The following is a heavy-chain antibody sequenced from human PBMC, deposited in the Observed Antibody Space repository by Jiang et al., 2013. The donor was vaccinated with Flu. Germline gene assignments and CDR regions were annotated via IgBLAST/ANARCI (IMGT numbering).Heavy chain of an antibody. J-gene: IGHJ6*02. D-gene: IGHD1-26*01. V-gene: IGHV3-66*01. CDR2: IYSGGST. CDR3: ARDSGVDSGSYNYYYGMDV. CDR1: GFTVSSNY. Sequence: VQLVESGGGLVQPGGSLRLSCAASGFTVSSNYMSWVRQAPGKGLEWVSVIYSGGSTYYADSVKGRFTISRDNSKNTLYLQMNSLRAEDTAVYYCARDSGVDSGSYNYYYGMDVWGQGTTVTVSS.